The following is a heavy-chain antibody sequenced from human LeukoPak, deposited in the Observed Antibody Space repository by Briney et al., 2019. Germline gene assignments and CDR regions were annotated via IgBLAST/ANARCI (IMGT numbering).Heavy chain of an antibody. CDR3: ARSDGYNLGDYFDY. CDR2: INPNSGGT. CDR1: GYTLTGYY. Sequence: ASVKVSCKASGYTLTGYYMHWVRQAPGQGLEWMGWINPNSGGTNYAQKFQGRVTMTRDTSISTAYMELSRLRSDDTAVYYCARSDGYNLGDYFDYWGQGTLVTVSS. D-gene: IGHD5-12*01. V-gene: IGHV1-2*02. J-gene: IGHJ4*02.